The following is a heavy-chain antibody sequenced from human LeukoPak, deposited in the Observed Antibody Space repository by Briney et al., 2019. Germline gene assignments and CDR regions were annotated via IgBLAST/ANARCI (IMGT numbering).Heavy chain of an antibody. J-gene: IGHJ4*02. CDR2: ISGSGGST. CDR1: GFTFSRYA. CDR3: AKDRGNWNSGVSDFDY. V-gene: IGHV3-23*01. Sequence: GGSLRLSCEASGFTFSRYAMSWVRQAPGQGLEWVSGISGSGGSTYYPDSVTGLFTISRDNSKNTLYLQMNSLRAEDTAVYYCAKDRGNWNSGVSDFDYWGQGTLVTLSS. D-gene: IGHD1-7*01.